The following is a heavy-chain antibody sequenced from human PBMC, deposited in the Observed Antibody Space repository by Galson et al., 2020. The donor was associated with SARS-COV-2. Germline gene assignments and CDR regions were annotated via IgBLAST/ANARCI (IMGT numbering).Heavy chain of an antibody. V-gene: IGHV4-39*01. CDR2: PPHAGRT. D-gene: IGHD5-18*01. Sequence: LETLSLTCTVSGDSTSSGGNHRAWIRQPPGKGLELLRRPPHAGRTYYTSSLKGRVTFSVDTSQNLFSLKLNSVTAADTAVYSCARHRNSYVHNIDYWGQGTRVNVSS. CDR3: ARHRNSYVHNIDY. J-gene: IGHJ4*02. CDR1: GDSTSSGGNH.